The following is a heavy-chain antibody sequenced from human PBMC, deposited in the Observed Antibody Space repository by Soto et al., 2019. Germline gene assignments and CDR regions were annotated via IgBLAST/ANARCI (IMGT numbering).Heavy chain of an antibody. CDR3: ARGAVVPAAISYYYGMDV. V-gene: IGHV4-34*01. D-gene: IGHD2-2*01. Sequence: PSETLSLTCAVYGGSFSGYYLSWIRQPPGKGLEWIGEINHSGSTNYNPSLKSRVTISVDTSKNQFSLKLSSVTAADTAVYYCARGAVVPAAISYYYGMDVWGQGTTVTVYS. CDR2: INHSGST. J-gene: IGHJ6*02. CDR1: GGSFSGYY.